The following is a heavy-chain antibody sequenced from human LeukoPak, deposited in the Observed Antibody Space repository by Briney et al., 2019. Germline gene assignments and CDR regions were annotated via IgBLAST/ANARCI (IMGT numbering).Heavy chain of an antibody. CDR3: ARGGDIVVVPAAMIPRYLNGDYHRAEYFQH. CDR1: GGTFSSYA. V-gene: IGHV1-69*13. J-gene: IGHJ1*01. CDR2: IIPIFGTA. D-gene: IGHD2-2*01. Sequence: ASVKVSCKASGGTFSSYAISWVRQAPGQGLEWMGGIIPIFGTANYAQKFQGRVTITADESTSTAYMELSSLRSEDTAVYYCARGGDIVVVPAAMIPRYLNGDYHRAEYFQHWGQGTPVTVSS.